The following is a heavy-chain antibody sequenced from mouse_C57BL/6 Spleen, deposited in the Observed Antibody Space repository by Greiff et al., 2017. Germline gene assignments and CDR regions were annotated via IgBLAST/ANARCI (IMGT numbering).Heavy chain of an antibody. J-gene: IGHJ1*03. CDR3: ARGGVYWYFDV. CDR2: FHPNSGST. Sequence: VQLQQPGAELVKPGASVKLSCKASGYTFTSYWMHWVKQRPGQGLEWIGMFHPNSGSTNYNEKFKSKATLTVYKSSSTAYMQLSSLTSEDSAFYYCARGGVYWYFDVWGTGTPVTVSA. CDR1: GYTFTSYW. V-gene: IGHV1-64*01.